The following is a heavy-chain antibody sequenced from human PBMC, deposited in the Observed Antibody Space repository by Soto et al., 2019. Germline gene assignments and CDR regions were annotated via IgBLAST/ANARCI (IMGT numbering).Heavy chain of an antibody. CDR1: GGSFSGYY. CDR2: INHSGST. Sequence: SETLSLTCAVYGGSFSGYYWSWIRQPPGKGLEWIGEINHSGSTNYNPSLKSRVTISVDTSKNQFSLKLSSVTAADTAVYYCARDGGLGDGYTSVDVWGQGTTVTVSS. CDR3: ARDGGLGDGYTSVDV. V-gene: IGHV4-34*01. D-gene: IGHD5-12*01. J-gene: IGHJ6*02.